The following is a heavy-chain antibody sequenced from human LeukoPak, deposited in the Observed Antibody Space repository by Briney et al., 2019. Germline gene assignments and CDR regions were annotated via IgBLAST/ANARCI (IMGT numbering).Heavy chain of an antibody. Sequence: SGTLSLTCGVTGGSISSTNWWSWVRQSPGQGLEWIGEISLTGQTNYNPSLRGRVTMSLDESSNHLSLHLTSVTAADTATYYWSRESRAFCPFGYWVQGTLVIVPS. CDR2: ISLTGQT. CDR1: GGSISSTNW. V-gene: IGHV4-4*02. CDR3: SRESRAFCPFGY. D-gene: IGHD2-2*01. J-gene: IGHJ4*02.